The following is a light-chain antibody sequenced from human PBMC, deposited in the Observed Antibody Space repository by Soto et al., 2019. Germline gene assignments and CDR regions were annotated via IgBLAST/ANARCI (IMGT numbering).Light chain of an antibody. CDR3: QQRSDSPPT. CDR1: QTVGSY. V-gene: IGKV3-11*01. Sequence: EIVLTQSPATLSLSPGERATLSCRASQTVGSYLAWFRQTPGQAPRLLIYDTSIRATGIPARFSGSGSGTDFTLAISSLEAEELAVYYCQQRSDSPPTFGPGTK. J-gene: IGKJ1*01. CDR2: DTS.